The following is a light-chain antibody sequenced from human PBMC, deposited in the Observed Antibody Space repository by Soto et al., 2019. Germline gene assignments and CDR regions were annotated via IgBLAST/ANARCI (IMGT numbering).Light chain of an antibody. CDR1: QSVSSSY. CDR3: QQYGSSPHT. J-gene: IGKJ2*01. CDR2: GAS. Sequence: EIVLTQSPGTLSLSPGERATLSCRASQSVSSSYLAWYQHKPGQAPRLLIYGASSRATGIPDRFSGSGSGTDFTLTISRLEPEDFAVYYGQQYGSSPHTFGQRTKPEIK. V-gene: IGKV3-20*01.